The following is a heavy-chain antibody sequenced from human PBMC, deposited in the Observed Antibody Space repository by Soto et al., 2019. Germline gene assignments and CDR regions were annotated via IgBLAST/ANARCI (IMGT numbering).Heavy chain of an antibody. CDR3: ARDFFDSSDYTTNWFDP. CDR2: IYHTGNA. Sequence: PSETLSLTCSVSGDPISNSRVYWAWIRQPPGEGLEWIGSIYHTGNAYYNPSLKSRVTISVDTSKNQFSLKLTSVTAADAALYYCARDFFDSSDYTTNWFDPWGQGTLVTVSS. D-gene: IGHD3-22*01. V-gene: IGHV4-39*01. CDR1: GDPISNSRVY. J-gene: IGHJ5*02.